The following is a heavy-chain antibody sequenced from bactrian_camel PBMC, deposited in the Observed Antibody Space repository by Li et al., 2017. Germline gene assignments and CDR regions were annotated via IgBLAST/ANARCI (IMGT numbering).Heavy chain of an antibody. CDR2: INFGGGST. Sequence: DVQLVESGGDLVQPGGSLRLSCSVSGFTLTRYDMSWVRQAPGKGLEWISAINFGGGSTYYADSVQGRFTISQNNAKDTVYLQMESLKFEDTAVYYCALAVPCMGWSMPAPKASDFGYWGRGTQVTVS. J-gene: IGHJ6*01. D-gene: IGHD6*01. CDR1: GFTLTRYD. CDR3: ALAVPCMGWSMPAPKASDFGY. V-gene: IGHV3S40*01.